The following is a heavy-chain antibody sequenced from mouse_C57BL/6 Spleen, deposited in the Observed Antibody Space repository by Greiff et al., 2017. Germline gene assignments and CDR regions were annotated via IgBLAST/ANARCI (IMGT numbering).Heavy chain of an antibody. J-gene: IGHJ4*01. CDR3: ARDGVGRSYAMDY. V-gene: IGHV3-6*01. Sequence: EVKLQESGPGLVKPSQSLSLTCSVTGYSITSGYYWNWIRQFPGNKLEWMGYISYDGSNNYNPSLKNRISITRDTSKNQFFLKLNSVTTEDTATYYCARDGVGRSYAMDYWGQGTSVTVSS. CDR1: GYSITSGYY. CDR2: ISYDGSN. D-gene: IGHD4-1*01.